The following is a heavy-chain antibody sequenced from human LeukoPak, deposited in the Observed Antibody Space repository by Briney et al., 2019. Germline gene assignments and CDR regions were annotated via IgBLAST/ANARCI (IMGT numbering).Heavy chain of an antibody. V-gene: IGHV4-34*01. J-gene: IGHJ5*02. CDR1: GGSFTTYY. Sequence: PSETLSLTCAVCGGSFTTYYWTWIRQPPGKGLEWIGEINHSGSTNYNPSLKSRVTMSVDSSKNQFSLKLTSVTAADTAVYYCARQGVITRITMVRGVIRPWGQGTLVTVSS. CDR2: INHSGST. D-gene: IGHD3-10*01. CDR3: ARQGVITRITMVRGVIRP.